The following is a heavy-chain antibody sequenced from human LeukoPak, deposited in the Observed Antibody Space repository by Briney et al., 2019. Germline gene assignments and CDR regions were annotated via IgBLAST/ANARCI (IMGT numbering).Heavy chain of an antibody. CDR3: AKDVVADTAMVEDY. Sequence: PGGSLRLSCAASGFTFSSYAMSWVRQAPGKGPEWVSAISGSGGSTYYADSVKGRFTISRDNSKNTLYLQMNSLRAEDTAVYYCAKDVVADTAMVEDYWGQGTLVTVSS. V-gene: IGHV3-23*01. CDR1: GFTFSSYA. J-gene: IGHJ4*02. D-gene: IGHD5-18*01. CDR2: ISGSGGST.